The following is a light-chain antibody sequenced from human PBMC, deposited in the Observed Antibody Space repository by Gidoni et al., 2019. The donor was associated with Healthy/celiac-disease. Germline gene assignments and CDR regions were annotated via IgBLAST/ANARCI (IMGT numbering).Light chain of an antibody. Sequence: DLVLTQSPDSLAVSLVERATIHCKSSQSVLYSSNNKNYLAWYQQKPGQPPKLLIYWASTRESGVPDRFSGSGSGTDFTLTISSLQAEDVAVYYCQQHYSTPLTFGGGTKVEIK. V-gene: IGKV4-1*01. J-gene: IGKJ4*01. CDR1: QSVLYSSNNKNY. CDR3: QQHYSTPLT. CDR2: WAS.